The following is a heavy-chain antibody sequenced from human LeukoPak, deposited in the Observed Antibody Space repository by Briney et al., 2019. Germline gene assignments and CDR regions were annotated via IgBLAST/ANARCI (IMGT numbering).Heavy chain of an antibody. CDR2: IYYTGST. CDR3: ARAELREQLDY. D-gene: IGHD1-14*01. Sequence: SETLSLTCAVSGGAISSGDYSWSWIRQPPGKGLEWIGYIYYTGSTYSNPSLKSRVTMSIDTSKNQFSLKLNSVTAADTAMYFCARAELREQLDYWGQGTLVTVSS. V-gene: IGHV4-30-4*07. CDR1: GGAISSGDYS. J-gene: IGHJ4*02.